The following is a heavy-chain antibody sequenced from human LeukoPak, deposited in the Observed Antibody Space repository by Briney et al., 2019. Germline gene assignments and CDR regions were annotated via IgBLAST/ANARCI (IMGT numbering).Heavy chain of an antibody. CDR2: IYYSGST. V-gene: IGHV4-59*08. D-gene: IGHD6-13*01. CDR1: GGSISNYY. CDR3: ARRRAAAGTSYFDC. J-gene: IGHJ4*02. Sequence: SETLSLTCTVSGGSISNYYWSWIRQPPGKGLEWFGYIYYSGSTNYNPSLKSRVTISVDTSKNQFSLKLSSVTAADTAVYYCARRRAAAGTSYFDCWGQGTLVTVSS.